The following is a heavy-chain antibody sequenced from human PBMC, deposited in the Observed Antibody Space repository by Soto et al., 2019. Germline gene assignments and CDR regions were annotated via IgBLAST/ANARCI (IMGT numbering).Heavy chain of an antibody. J-gene: IGHJ6*02. D-gene: IGHD3-10*01. CDR2: IIPIFGTA. CDR3: ARDPESVYYYGSGSLSYGMDV. Sequence: GASVKVSCKASGGTFSSYAISWVRQAPGQGLEWMGGIIPIFGTANYAQKFQGRVTITADESTSTAYMELSSLRSEDTAVYYCARDPESVYYYGSGSLSYGMDVWGQGTTVTVSS. CDR1: GGTFSSYA. V-gene: IGHV1-69*13.